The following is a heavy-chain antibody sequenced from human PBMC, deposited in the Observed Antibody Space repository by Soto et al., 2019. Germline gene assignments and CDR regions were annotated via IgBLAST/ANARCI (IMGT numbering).Heavy chain of an antibody. CDR2: INHSGST. J-gene: IGHJ6*02. V-gene: IGHV4-34*01. CDR3: EREYGMVVVTAAIHYYYGMDV. Sequence: PSETLSLTCAVYCGSFSGYYWSWIRQPPGKGLEWIGEINHSGSTNYNPSLKSRVTISVDTSKNQFSLKLSSVTAADTAVYYCEREYGMVVVTAAIHYYYGMDVWGQGTTGTVSS. D-gene: IGHD2-2*02. CDR1: CGSFSGYY.